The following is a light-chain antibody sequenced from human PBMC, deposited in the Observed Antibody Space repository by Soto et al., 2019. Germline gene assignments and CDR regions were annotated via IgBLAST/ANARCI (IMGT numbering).Light chain of an antibody. Sequence: DILGRSISQSVSSSYLAWYQQKPGQAPRLLIYGASSRATGIPDRCSCSGSGTDFALSIRCLHPGETAVYYCQQYGSSRISFAQGTRLEIK. CDR1: QSVSSSY. V-gene: IGKV3-20*01. J-gene: IGKJ5*01. CDR3: QQYGSSRIS. CDR2: GAS.